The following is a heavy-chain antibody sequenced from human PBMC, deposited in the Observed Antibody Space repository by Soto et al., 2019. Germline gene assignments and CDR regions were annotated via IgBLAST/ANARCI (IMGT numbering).Heavy chain of an antibody. CDR2: INKDGSVA. J-gene: IGHJ4*02. CDR1: GLTFSGHW. V-gene: IGHV3-74*01. Sequence: PGGSLRLSCAASGLTFSGHWMHWVRQGPGKGLVWVSRINKDGSVAHYADSVKGRFTISRDNAENTLFLQMNSLRVDDTGVYYCGPEAHFDYWSQGTLVTSPQ. CDR3: GPEAHFDY.